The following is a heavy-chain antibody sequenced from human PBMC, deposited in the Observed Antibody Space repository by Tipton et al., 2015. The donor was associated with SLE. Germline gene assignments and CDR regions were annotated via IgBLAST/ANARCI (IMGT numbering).Heavy chain of an antibody. CDR3: ANLQRGALRMVDY. CDR2: ISGISDRI. Sequence: SLRLSCAVSGFTFNAYDINWVRQAPGKGLEWVSAISGISDRIYYADSVRGRFTISRDNSKNIVYLQMNSLRAEDTAVYYCANLQRGALRMVDYWGQGTLVPVSS. D-gene: IGHD2-8*01. J-gene: IGHJ4*02. CDR1: GFTFNAYD. V-gene: IGHV3-23*01.